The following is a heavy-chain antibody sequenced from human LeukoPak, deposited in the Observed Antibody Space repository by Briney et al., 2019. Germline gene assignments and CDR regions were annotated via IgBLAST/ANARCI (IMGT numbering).Heavy chain of an antibody. CDR3: ARGPPWEVAAAGHNWFDP. Sequence: SVKVSCKASGGTFSSYAISWVRQAPGQGLEWMGGVIPIFGTANYAQKFQGRVTITADESTSTAYMELSSLRSEDTAVYYCARGPPWEVAAAGHNWFDPWGQGTLVTVSS. V-gene: IGHV1-69*13. J-gene: IGHJ5*02. D-gene: IGHD6-13*01. CDR2: VIPIFGTA. CDR1: GGTFSSYA.